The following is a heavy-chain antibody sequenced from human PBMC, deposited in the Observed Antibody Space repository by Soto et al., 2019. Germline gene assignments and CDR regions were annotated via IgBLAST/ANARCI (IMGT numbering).Heavy chain of an antibody. CDR1: GGTFSSYA. CDR3: AGSSGYYDSSGYYAKPDY. D-gene: IGHD3-22*01. V-gene: IGHV1-69*06. J-gene: IGHJ4*02. Sequence: QVQLVQSGAEVKKPGSSVKVSCKASGGTFSSYAISWVRQAPGQGLEWMGGIIPIFGTANYTQKFQGRVMITADKSTSTAYMELSSLRSEDTAVYYCAGSSGYYDSSGYYAKPDYWGQGTLVTVSS. CDR2: IIPIFGTA.